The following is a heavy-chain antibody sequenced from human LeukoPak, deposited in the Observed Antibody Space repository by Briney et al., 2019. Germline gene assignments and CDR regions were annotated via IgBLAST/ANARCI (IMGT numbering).Heavy chain of an antibody. V-gene: IGHV3-23*01. CDR2: ISGSSDST. D-gene: IGHD4-17*01. CDR3: AKGTAPTVKYGMDV. J-gene: IGHJ6*02. CDR1: VFTFSGYT. Sequence: GCLRLSSAASVFTFSGYTMSSGRQAPGERLGWVYTISGSSDSTSYADRVTRRFTISKDNSKNKLYLQMNSLRAEDTAVYYCAKGTAPTVKYGMDVWGQGTTVTVSS.